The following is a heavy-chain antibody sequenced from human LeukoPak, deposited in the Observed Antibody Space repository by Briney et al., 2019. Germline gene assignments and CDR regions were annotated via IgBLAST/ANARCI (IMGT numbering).Heavy chain of an antibody. CDR2: IYYSGST. D-gene: IGHD1-14*01. Sequence: SETLSLTCTVSGGSISSGGYYWSWIRQHPGKGLEWIGYIYYSGSTYYNPSLKSRVTISVDTSKNQFSLKLSSVTAADTAVYYCAREPYNLAAEFDPWGQGTLVTVSS. J-gene: IGHJ5*02. V-gene: IGHV4-31*03. CDR1: GGSISSGGYY. CDR3: AREPYNLAAEFDP.